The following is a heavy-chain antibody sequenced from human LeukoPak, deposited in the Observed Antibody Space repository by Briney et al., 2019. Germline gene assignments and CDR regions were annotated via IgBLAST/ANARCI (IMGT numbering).Heavy chain of an antibody. J-gene: IGHJ5*02. CDR1: GDSIISSSHY. V-gene: IGHV4-39*07. CDR3: ARVTGYCSSTSCLNWFDP. CDR2: KYYSGTT. Sequence: SETLSLTCTVSGDSIISSSHYWGWIRQPPGKGLEWIGSKYYSGTTDHNPSLKSRVTISVDTSKNQFSLKLTSVTAADTAVYYCARVTGYCSSTSCLNWFDPWGQGTLVTVPS. D-gene: IGHD2-2*01.